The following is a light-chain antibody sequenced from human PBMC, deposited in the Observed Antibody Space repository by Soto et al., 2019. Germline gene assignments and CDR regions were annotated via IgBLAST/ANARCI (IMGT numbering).Light chain of an antibody. CDR2: DVS. Sequence: QSALTQPASVSGSPGQSITISCTGTSSDVGGYNYVSWYQQHPGKAPKLMIYDVSNRPSGVSDRFSCSKSGNTASLTISGLQAEDEADYHCSSYTTSDTVVFGGGTKLTVL. CDR1: SSDVGGYNY. V-gene: IGLV2-14*03. J-gene: IGLJ2*01. CDR3: SSYTTSDTVV.